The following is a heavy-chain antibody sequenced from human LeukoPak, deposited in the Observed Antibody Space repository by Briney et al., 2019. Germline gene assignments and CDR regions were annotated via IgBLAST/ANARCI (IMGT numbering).Heavy chain of an antibody. CDR1: GGTFSSYA. D-gene: IGHD3-3*01. Sequence: SVKVSCKASGGTFSSYAISWVRQAPGQGLEWMGGIIPIFGTANYAQKFQGRVTITTDESTSTAYMELSSLRSEDTAVYYCASVTIFGVAQRYWFDPWGQGTLVTVSS. CDR3: ASVTIFGVAQRYWFDP. V-gene: IGHV1-69*05. CDR2: IIPIFGTA. J-gene: IGHJ5*02.